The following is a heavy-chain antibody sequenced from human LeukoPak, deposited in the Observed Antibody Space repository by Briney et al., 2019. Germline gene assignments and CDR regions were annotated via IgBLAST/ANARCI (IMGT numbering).Heavy chain of an antibody. CDR2: IKQDGSEK. CDR3: ASIDLYGSGSYYFDY. Sequence: GGSLRLSCAASGFTFSSYWMSWVRQAPGKGLEWVANIKQDGSEKYYVDSVKGRVTISRDNAKNSLYLQMNSLRAEETAVYYCASIDLYGSGSYYFDYWGQGTLVTVSS. CDR1: GFTFSSYW. V-gene: IGHV3-7*01. J-gene: IGHJ4*02. D-gene: IGHD3-10*01.